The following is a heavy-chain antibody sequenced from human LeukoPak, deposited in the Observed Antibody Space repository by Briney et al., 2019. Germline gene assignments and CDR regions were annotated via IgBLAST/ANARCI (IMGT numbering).Heavy chain of an antibody. D-gene: IGHD6-19*01. CDR1: GGSISSSSYY. J-gene: IGHJ4*02. CDR2: IYYSGST. Sequence: PSETLSLTCTVSGGSISSSSYYWGWIRQPPGKGLEWIGSIYYSGSTYYNPSLKSRVTISVDTSKNQFSLKLSSVTAADTAVYYCAVSKGGIAVAGTIFDYWGKGTLVTVSS. V-gene: IGHV4-39*01. CDR3: AVSKGGIAVAGTIFDY.